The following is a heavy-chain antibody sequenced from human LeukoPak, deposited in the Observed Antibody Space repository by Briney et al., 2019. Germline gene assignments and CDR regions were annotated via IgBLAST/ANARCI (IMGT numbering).Heavy chain of an antibody. CDR2: IKKDGSEK. V-gene: IGHV3-7*01. CDR1: GFTFSSYW. CDR3: ATHGYNRDYYFYY. D-gene: IGHD5-24*01. Sequence: GGSLRLSCAASGFTFSSYWMSWVRQAPGKGLEWVANIKKDGSEKYYVDSVKGRFTISRDNAKNSLYLQMNSLRAEDTAVYYCATHGYNRDYYFYYWGQGTLVTVSS. J-gene: IGHJ4*02.